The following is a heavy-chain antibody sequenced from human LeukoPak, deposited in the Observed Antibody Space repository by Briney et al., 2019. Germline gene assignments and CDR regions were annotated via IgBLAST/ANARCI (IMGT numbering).Heavy chain of an antibody. D-gene: IGHD3-22*01. CDR3: ARARGNYYDSSDRSDDAFDI. CDR1: GGTFSSYA. Sequence: PVASVKVSCKASGGTFSSYAISWVRQAPGQGLEWMGRIIPILGIANYAQKFQGRVTITADKSTSTAYMELSSLRSEDTAVYYCARARGNYYDSSDRSDDAFDIWGQGTMVTVSS. CDR2: IIPILGIA. J-gene: IGHJ3*02. V-gene: IGHV1-69*04.